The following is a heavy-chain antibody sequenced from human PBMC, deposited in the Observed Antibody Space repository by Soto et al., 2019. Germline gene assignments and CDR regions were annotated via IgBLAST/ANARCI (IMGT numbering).Heavy chain of an antibody. J-gene: IGHJ4*02. CDR1: RFTFSSYG. Sequence: QVQLVESGGGVVQPGRSLRLSCAASRFTFSSYGMHWVRQAPGKGLEWVAVIWYDGSNKYYADSVKGRFTISRDNSKNTLYLQMNSLRAEDTAVYYCAREYDILTGYYGRPPDYWGQGTLVTVSS. CDR3: AREYDILTGYYGRPPDY. CDR2: IWYDGSNK. V-gene: IGHV3-33*01. D-gene: IGHD3-9*01.